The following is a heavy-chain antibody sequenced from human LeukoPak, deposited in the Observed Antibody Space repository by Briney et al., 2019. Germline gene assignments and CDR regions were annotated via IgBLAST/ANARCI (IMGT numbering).Heavy chain of an antibody. CDR3: ARDYYGAGSYGSVDF. J-gene: IGHJ4*02. CDR1: GVNTSSIDAT. D-gene: IGHD3-10*01. Sequence: SQTLSLTSAISGVNTSSIDATWKSIRQSPSRSLELLGRTYYRTEWFTDYAVSVRGRITINSDSSRNQSSLQLRSVTREDTAVDYCARDYYGAGSYGSVDFWGQGTLVTVSS. V-gene: IGHV6-1*01. CDR2: TYYRTEWFT.